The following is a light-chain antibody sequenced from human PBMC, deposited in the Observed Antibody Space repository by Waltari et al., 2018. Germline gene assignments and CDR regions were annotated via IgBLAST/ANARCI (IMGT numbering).Light chain of an antibody. CDR1: IIDVGGYKS. CDR3: SAYTRSGTYV. J-gene: IGLJ1*01. V-gene: IGLV2-14*03. CDR2: DVT. Sequence: QSALTQAASVSGSPGQSITISCTGTIIDVGGYKSVSWYQQHPGKAPKVLIYDVTNRPSGVSNRFSGSKSGNTASLTISGLQAEDEADYYCSAYTRSGTYVFGTGTKVTVL.